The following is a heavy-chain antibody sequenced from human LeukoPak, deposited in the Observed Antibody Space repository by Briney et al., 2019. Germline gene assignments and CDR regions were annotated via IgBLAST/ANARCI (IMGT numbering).Heavy chain of an antibody. J-gene: IGHJ4*02. CDR1: GITLSNYG. CDR2: ISDSGGTT. V-gene: IGHV3-23*01. D-gene: IGHD3-22*01. Sequence: GGSLRLSCAVSGITLSNYGMTWVRQAPGKGLEWVAGISDSGGTTKYADSVKGRFTISRDNPKNTLYLQMNSLRAEDTAVYFCAKRGVVIRVILVGFHKEAYYFDSWGPGALATVSS. CDR3: AKRGVVIRVILVGFHKEAYYFDS.